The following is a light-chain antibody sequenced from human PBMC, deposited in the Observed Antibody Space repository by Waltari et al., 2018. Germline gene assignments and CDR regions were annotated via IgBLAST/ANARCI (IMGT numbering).Light chain of an antibody. J-gene: IGKJ4*01. CDR3: MQGTHWPLT. CDR1: QSLVYSDGNTY. CDR2: KVS. V-gene: IGKV2-30*01. Sequence: DVVMTQSRLSLPLPLGQPASITCRSCQSLVYSDGNTYLHWFQQRPGQSPRRLIYKVSNRDSGVPDRFSGSGSGTDFTLKISRVEAEDVGVYYCMQGTHWPLTFGGGTKVEIK.